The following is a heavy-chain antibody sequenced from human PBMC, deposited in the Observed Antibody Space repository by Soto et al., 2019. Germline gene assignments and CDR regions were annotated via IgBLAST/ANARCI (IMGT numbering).Heavy chain of an antibody. D-gene: IGHD2-15*01. CDR3: AMTTSGSMAD. J-gene: IGHJ4*02. V-gene: IGHV1-18*01. CDR1: GYTFTNYG. Sequence: ASVKVSCKASGYTFTNYGITWVRQAPGQGLEWMGWIGPYNGNTHYAHNLQGRVTMATDTSTSTAYMELRSLISDDTAVYYCAMTTSGSMADWGQGTMVTV. CDR2: IGPYNGNT.